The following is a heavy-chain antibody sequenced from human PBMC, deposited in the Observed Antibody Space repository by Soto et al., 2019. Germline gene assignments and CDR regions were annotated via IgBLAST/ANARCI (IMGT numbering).Heavy chain of an antibody. D-gene: IGHD3-3*01. J-gene: IGHJ4*02. CDR3: AKDLDFWSGYPNDY. CDR1: GFTFSSYA. V-gene: IGHV3-23*01. CDR2: ISGSGGST. Sequence: GGSLRLSCAASGFTFSSYAMSWVRQAPGKGLEWVSAISGSGGSTYYADSVKGRFTISRDNSKNTLYLQMNSLRAEDTAVYYCAKDLDFWSGYPNDYWGQGTLVTVSS.